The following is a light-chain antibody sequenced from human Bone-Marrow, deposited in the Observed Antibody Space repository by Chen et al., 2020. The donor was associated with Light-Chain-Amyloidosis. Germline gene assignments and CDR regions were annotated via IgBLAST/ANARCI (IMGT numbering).Light chain of an antibody. J-gene: IGLJ3*02. CDR1: NIGSTS. Sequence: SYVLTQPSTVSVAPGQTATIACGGNNIGSTSVHWYQQTPGQAPLLVGYVGSDRPSGIPDRLSGSNSGNTASLCSSRGEAGDEGDCYCPVWGRSSDRRVFGGGTKLTCL. V-gene: IGLV3-21*02. CDR2: VGS. CDR3: PVWGRSSDRRV.